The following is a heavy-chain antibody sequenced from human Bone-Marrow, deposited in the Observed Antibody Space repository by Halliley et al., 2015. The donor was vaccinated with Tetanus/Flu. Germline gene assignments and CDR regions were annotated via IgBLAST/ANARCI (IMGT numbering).Heavy chain of an antibody. D-gene: IGHD2-21*01. V-gene: IGHV1-8*01. CDR2: MNPYSGDT. J-gene: IGHJ4*02. Sequence: QVQLVQSGAEGKKPGTSVKVSCQASGYTFTRYDINWVRQVAGQGLEWMGWMNPYSGDTGYAQKFQGRVTMTRNNSITTAYMEVDTRTSDDTAVYYCARGLGQDLLFPDIWGQGTLVTVSS. CDR1: GYTFTRYD. CDR3: ARGLGQDLLFPDI.